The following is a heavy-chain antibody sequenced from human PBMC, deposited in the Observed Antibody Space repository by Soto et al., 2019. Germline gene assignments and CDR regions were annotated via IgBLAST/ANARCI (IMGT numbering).Heavy chain of an antibody. Sequence: QVQLVQSGAEVKKPGSSVKVSCKASGGTFSSYPISWVRQAPGQGLEWMGRIIPILGIANYAQKFQGRVTITADKSTSTAYMELSSLRSEDTAVYYCARLYSSGWYLDYWGQGTLVTVSS. J-gene: IGHJ4*02. D-gene: IGHD6-19*01. CDR2: IIPILGIA. CDR3: ARLYSSGWYLDY. V-gene: IGHV1-69*02. CDR1: GGTFSSYP.